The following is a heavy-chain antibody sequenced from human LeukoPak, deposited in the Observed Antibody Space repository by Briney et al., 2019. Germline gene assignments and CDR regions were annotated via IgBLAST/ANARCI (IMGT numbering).Heavy chain of an antibody. D-gene: IGHD3-22*01. V-gene: IGHV3-74*01. Sequence: GGSLRLSCAASGFTFSSYWMHWVRQVPGKGPVWISRISTDGTTTTYADSVKGRFTISRDNAKNTLYLQMNSLRAEDTAVYYCARATLTSLVVISSYWGQGTLVTVSS. CDR1: GFTFSSYW. CDR2: ISTDGTTT. J-gene: IGHJ4*02. CDR3: ARATLTSLVVISSY.